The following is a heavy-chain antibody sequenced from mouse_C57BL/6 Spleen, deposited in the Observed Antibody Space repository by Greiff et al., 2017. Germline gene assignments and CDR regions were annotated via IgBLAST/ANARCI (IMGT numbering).Heavy chain of an antibody. CDR2: IYPGDGDT. J-gene: IGHJ1*03. V-gene: IGHV1-80*01. CDR1: GYAFSSYW. CDR3: ARRITTVVRYFDV. Sequence: VQLQQSGAELVKPGASVKISCKASGYAFSSYWMNWVKQRPGKGLEWIGQIYPGDGDTNYNGKFKGKATLTADKSSSTAYMQLSSLTSEDSAVXFCARRITTVVRYFDVWGTGTTVTVSS. D-gene: IGHD1-1*01.